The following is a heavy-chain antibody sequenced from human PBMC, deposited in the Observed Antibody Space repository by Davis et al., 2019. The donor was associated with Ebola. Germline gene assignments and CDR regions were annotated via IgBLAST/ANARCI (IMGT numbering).Heavy chain of an antibody. CDR3: ARVVLGRLMSY. V-gene: IGHV1-18*04. CDR2: INPHNGNT. CDR1: GYTFTNYG. D-gene: IGHD6-25*01. J-gene: IGHJ4*02. Sequence: ASVKVSCKASGYTFTNYGITWVRQAPGQGLEWMGWINPHNGNTNYAQNVQGRVTMTTDTSTSTAYMEVGSLKSDDTAVYYCARVVLGRLMSYWGQGTLVTVSS.